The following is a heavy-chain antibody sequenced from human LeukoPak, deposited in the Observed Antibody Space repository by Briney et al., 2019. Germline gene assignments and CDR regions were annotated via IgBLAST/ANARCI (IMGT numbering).Heavy chain of an antibody. CDR3: ARDRARYGSGIFDY. D-gene: IGHD3-10*01. Sequence: SQTLSLTCTVSGGSISSGVYYWSWIRQPAGKGLEWIGRFYTIGSTNYNPSLMSRVTISADTSKNQFSLRLTSVTAADTAVYYCARDRARYGSGIFDYWGQGILVTVSS. CDR1: GGSISSGVYY. V-gene: IGHV4-61*02. CDR2: FYTIGST. J-gene: IGHJ4*02.